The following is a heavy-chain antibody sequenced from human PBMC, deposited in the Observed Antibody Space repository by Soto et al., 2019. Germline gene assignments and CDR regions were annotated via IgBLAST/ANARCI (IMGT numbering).Heavy chain of an antibody. V-gene: IGHV3-9*01. Sequence: GGSLRLSCAASGFTFDDYAIHWVRQAPGKGLEWVSGISWNSGSIGYADSVKGRFTISRDNAKNSLYLQMSSLRAEDTALYYCAKDLNYGFYYYYGMDVWGQGTTVTVSS. D-gene: IGHD4-17*01. J-gene: IGHJ6*02. CDR3: AKDLNYGFYYYYGMDV. CDR2: ISWNSGSI. CDR1: GFTFDDYA.